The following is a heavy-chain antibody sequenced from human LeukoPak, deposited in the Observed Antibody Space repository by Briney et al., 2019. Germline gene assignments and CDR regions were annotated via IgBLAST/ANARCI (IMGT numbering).Heavy chain of an antibody. CDR3: ARGLPVGY. CDR2: INHSGST. D-gene: IGHD1-26*01. V-gene: IGHV4-34*01. Sequence: PSETLSLTCAVYGGSFSGYYWSWIRQPPGKGLEWIGEINHSGSTNYNPSLKSRVTISVDTSKNQFSLKLSSVTAADTAVYYRARGLPVGYWGQGTLVTVSS. CDR1: GGSFSGYY. J-gene: IGHJ4*02.